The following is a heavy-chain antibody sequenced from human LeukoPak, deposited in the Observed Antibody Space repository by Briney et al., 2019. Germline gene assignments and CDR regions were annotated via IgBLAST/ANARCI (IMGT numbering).Heavy chain of an antibody. D-gene: IGHD6-19*01. CDR1: GITFSNCA. V-gene: IGHV3-23*01. J-gene: IGHJ4*02. CDR2: ISASGGST. CDR3: AKGTGSSGWRYYFDY. Sequence: PGGSLRLSCATSGITFSNCAMSWVRQAPGEGLEWVSTISASGGSTYYADSVKGRFTTSRDNSKNTVYLQMSSLRAEDTAVYFCAKGTGSSGWRYYFDYWGQGTFVTVSS.